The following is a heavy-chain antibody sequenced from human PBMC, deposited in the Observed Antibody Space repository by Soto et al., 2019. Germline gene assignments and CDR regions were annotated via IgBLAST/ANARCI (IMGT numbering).Heavy chain of an antibody. CDR3: AKVLHYYDSSGSLDY. J-gene: IGHJ4*02. CDR2: ISYDGSNK. Sequence: GGSLRLSCAASGFTFSSYGMHWVRQAPGKGLEWVAVISYDGSNKYYADSVKGRFTISRDNSKNTLYLQMNSLRAEDTAVYYCAKVLHYYDSSGSLDYWGQGTLVTVSS. CDR1: GFTFSSYG. V-gene: IGHV3-30*18. D-gene: IGHD3-22*01.